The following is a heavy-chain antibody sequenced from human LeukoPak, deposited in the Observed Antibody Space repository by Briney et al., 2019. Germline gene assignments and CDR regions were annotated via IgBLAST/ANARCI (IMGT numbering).Heavy chain of an antibody. Sequence: ASVKVSCKASGYTFTSNYIHWVRQAPGQGLEWMGMIYPRDGSTSYAQKFQGRVTVTRDTSTSTVHMELSSLRSEDTAVYYCARDRSPPPRCGGYDHFDYWGQGTLVTVSS. J-gene: IGHJ4*02. CDR3: ARDRSPPPRCGGYDHFDY. CDR2: IYPRDGST. V-gene: IGHV1-46*01. CDR1: GYTFTSNY. D-gene: IGHD5-12*01.